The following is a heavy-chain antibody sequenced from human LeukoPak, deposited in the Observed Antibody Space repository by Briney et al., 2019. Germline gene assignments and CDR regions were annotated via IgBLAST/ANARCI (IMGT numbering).Heavy chain of an antibody. V-gene: IGHV4-4*07. CDR3: ATDCSGSSCYPAGFDY. J-gene: IGHJ4*02. CDR1: GGSISTYY. D-gene: IGHD2-15*01. Sequence: MPSETLSLTCTVSGGSISTYYWNWIRQPAGKGLEWIGRIYTGGYTNYNPSVKSRVTMSVDTSKNQFSLKLSSVTAADTAVYYCATDCSGSSCYPAGFDYWGQGTLVTVSS. CDR2: IYTGGYT.